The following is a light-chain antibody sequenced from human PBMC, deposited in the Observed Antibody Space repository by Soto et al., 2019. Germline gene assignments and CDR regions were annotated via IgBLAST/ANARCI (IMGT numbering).Light chain of an antibody. V-gene: IGLV2-11*01. CDR2: DVS. CDR1: SSDVGGYNY. Sequence: QSVLTQPRSVSGSPGQSVTISCTGTSSDVGGYNYVSWYQQHPGKAPKLMIYDVSKRPSGVPDRFSGSKSGNTASLTISGLQAEDEADYYCCSSVGSYTSVFGGGTKLTV. J-gene: IGLJ3*02. CDR3: CSSVGSYTSV.